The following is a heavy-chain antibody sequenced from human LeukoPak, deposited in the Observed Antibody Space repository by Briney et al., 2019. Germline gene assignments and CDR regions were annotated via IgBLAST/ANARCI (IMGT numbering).Heavy chain of an antibody. CDR1: GYTFTGYY. CDR3: ARDRPGRYCSTTSCFTASPFAP. Sequence: SVKVSCKASGYTFTGYYMHWVRQAPGQGLEWMGGIIPIFGTANYAQKFQGRVTITADESTSTAYMELSSLRSEDTAVYYCARDRPGRYCSTTSCFTASPFAPWGQGTLVTVSS. D-gene: IGHD2-2*02. V-gene: IGHV1-69*13. J-gene: IGHJ5*02. CDR2: IIPIFGTA.